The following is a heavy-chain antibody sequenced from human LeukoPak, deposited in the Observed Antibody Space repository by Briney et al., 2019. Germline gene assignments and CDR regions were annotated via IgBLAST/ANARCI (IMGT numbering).Heavy chain of an antibody. V-gene: IGHV4-59*01. CDR2: ICYSGST. Sequence: SGTLSLTCTVSGGSISSYYWSWIRQPPGKGLEWIGYICYSGSTNYNPSLKSRVTISVDTSKNQFSLKLSSVTAADTAVYYCARGGDMVRGRMDVWGQGTTVTVSS. J-gene: IGHJ6*02. CDR1: GGSISSYY. D-gene: IGHD3-10*01. CDR3: ARGGDMVRGRMDV.